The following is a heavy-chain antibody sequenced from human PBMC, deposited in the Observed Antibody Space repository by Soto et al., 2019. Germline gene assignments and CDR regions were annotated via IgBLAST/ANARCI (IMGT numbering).Heavy chain of an antibody. CDR1: GGSFSGYY. CDR3: ASPQSSYDY. V-gene: IGHV4-34*01. Sequence: PSETLALTCAVYGGSFSGYYWSWIRQPPGKGLEWIGEINHSGSTNYNPSLKSRVTISVDTSKNQFSLKLSSVTAADTAVYYCASPQSSYDYWGQGTRVTVSS. D-gene: IGHD3-10*01. J-gene: IGHJ4*02. CDR2: INHSGST.